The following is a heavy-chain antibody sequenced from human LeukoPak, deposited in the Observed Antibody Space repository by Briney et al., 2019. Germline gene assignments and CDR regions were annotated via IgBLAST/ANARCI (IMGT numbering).Heavy chain of an antibody. CDR1: GYTFTGYY. D-gene: IGHD3-10*01. J-gene: IGHJ4*02. V-gene: IGHV1-2*02. CDR3: ARSGSGNYYKVSDY. CDR2: INPNSGAT. Sequence: ASVKVSCKASGYTFTGYYFHWVRQAPGQGLEWMGWINPNSGATTYAQKFQGRVTMTRDTSISTAYMEVSRLRPDDTAVYYCARSGSGNYYKVSDYWGQGTLVTVSS.